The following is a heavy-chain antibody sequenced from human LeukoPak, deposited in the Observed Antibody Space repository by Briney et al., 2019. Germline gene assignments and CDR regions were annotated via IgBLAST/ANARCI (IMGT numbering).Heavy chain of an antibody. V-gene: IGHV3-21*01. CDR1: GCTFSSYS. Sequence: GGSLRLSCAASGCTFSSYSMNWVRQAPAKGLEWVSSISSSSSYIYYADSVKGRFTISRDNAKNSLYLQMNSLRAEDTALYYYARVTGTMIVVAGVFDYWGQGTLVTVSS. D-gene: IGHD3-22*01. J-gene: IGHJ4*02. CDR3: ARVTGTMIVVAGVFDY. CDR2: ISSSSSYI.